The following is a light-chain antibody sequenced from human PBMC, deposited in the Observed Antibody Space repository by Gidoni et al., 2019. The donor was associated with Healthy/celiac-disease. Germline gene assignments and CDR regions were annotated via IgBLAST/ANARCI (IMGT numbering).Light chain of an antibody. V-gene: IGKV1-33*01. Sequence: DIQMTQSPSSLSASVVDRVTITCQASQDISNYLNWYQQNPGKAPKLLIYDASNLETGVPSRFSGSGSGTDFTFTISSLQPEDIATYYCQQYDNLPPYTFGQGTKLEIK. J-gene: IGKJ2*01. CDR2: DAS. CDR1: QDISNY. CDR3: QQYDNLPPYT.